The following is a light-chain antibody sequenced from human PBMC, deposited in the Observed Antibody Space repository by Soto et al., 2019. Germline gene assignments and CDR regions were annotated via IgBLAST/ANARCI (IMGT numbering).Light chain of an antibody. V-gene: IGKV1-27*01. CDR3: QKCDSAPLT. CDR2: STS. Sequence: DIQMTQSPSSLSASVGDKVTITCRARQGIGNSLAWYQQKPGKVPKLLIYSTSTLESGVPSRFSGSGSGTDFTLTISSLQPEDFATYYCQKCDSAPLTFGGGTKVDIK. CDR1: QGIGNS. J-gene: IGKJ4*01.